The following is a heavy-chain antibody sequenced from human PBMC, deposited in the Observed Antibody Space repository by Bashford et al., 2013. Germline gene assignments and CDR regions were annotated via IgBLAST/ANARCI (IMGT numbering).Heavy chain of an antibody. CDR1: GYTFTSYD. CDR2: MNPNSGNT. V-gene: IGHV1-8*01. D-gene: IGHD4-17*01. CDR3: ARGLNTRRDNTGSPTT. Sequence: ASVKVSCKASGYTFTSYDINWVRQATGQGLEWMGWMNPNSGNTGYAQKFQGRVTMTRNTSISTAYMELSSLRSEDTAVYYCARGLNTRRDNTGSPTTWGPGTLVHRL. J-gene: IGHJ4*01.